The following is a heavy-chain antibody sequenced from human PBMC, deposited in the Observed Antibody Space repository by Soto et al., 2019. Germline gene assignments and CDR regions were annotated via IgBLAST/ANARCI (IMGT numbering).Heavy chain of an antibody. V-gene: IGHV4-34*01. J-gene: IGHJ4*02. CDR1: GGSFSGYY. CDR3: ARGRPERYSSGSIGDLDY. D-gene: IGHD6-19*01. Sequence: QVQLQQWGAGLVKPAETLSLTCAVYGGSFSGYYWTWIRQSPGKGLEWIGEINHRGSTNYNPSLKSRVTISVDTSKNQFSLKVTSVTAADTAVFYCARGRPERYSSGSIGDLDYWGQGIRVSVSS. CDR2: INHRGST.